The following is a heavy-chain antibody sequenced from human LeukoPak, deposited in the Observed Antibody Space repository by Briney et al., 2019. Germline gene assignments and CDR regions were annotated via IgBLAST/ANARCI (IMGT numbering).Heavy chain of an antibody. J-gene: IGHJ4*02. Sequence: GGSLRLSCAASGFTFSSYEMNWVRQAAGKGLEWVSYISSSGGTIYYADSVKGRFTISRDNAKNSLYLQMNSLRAEDTAVYYCARTPLRLRLGELSPHSVGYFDYWGQGTLVTVSS. V-gene: IGHV3-48*03. CDR3: ARTPLRLRLGELSPHSVGYFDY. CDR2: ISSSGGTI. CDR1: GFTFSSYE. D-gene: IGHD3-16*02.